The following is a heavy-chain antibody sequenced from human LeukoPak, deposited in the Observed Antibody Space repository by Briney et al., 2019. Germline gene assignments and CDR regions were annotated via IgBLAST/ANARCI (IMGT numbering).Heavy chain of an antibody. CDR1: GFTFDDYG. V-gene: IGHV3-20*04. Sequence: PGGSLRLSCAASGFTFDDYGMSWVRQVPGKGLEWVSGINWNGGSTGYADSVKGRFTISRDNSKNTLYLQMNSLRAEDTAVYYCAKIAVAGNDAFDIWGQGTMVTVSS. CDR2: INWNGGST. CDR3: AKIAVAGNDAFDI. D-gene: IGHD6-19*01. J-gene: IGHJ3*02.